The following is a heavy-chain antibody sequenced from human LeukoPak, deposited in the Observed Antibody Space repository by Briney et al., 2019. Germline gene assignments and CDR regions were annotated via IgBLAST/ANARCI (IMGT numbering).Heavy chain of an antibody. CDR2: ISRSGNTI. CDR1: GFTFSSYE. J-gene: IGHJ6*03. V-gene: IGHV3-48*03. Sequence: GGSLRLSCAASGFTFSSYEMNWVRQAPGKGPEWVSYISRSGNTIYYADSVKGRFTISRDNAKNSLYLQMSSLRAEDTAVYYCARAPYYMDVWAKGTTVTVSS. CDR3: ARAPYYMDV.